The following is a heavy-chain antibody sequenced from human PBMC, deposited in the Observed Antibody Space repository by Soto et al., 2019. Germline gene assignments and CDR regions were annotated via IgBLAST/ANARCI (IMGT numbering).Heavy chain of an antibody. V-gene: IGHV4-34*01. D-gene: IGHD3-16*01. J-gene: IGHJ5*02. Sequence: SGALYLTWAVYGGFLSESYWTWIRQPPGKGLEWIGEINHVGGTNYNPSLKSRVTMSVDTSQNQFSLRLISVAAADTAMYFCVRIRYQLPSSVLWLDPWGQGTPVTVSS. CDR2: INHVGGT. CDR1: GGFLSESY. CDR3: VRIRYQLPSSVLWLDP.